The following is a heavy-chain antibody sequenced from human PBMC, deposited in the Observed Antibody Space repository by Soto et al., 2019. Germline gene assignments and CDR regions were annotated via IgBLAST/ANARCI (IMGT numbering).Heavy chain of an antibody. CDR3: AKGLDRASLDF. CDR1: GFTFSTHT. CDR2: LTADSDDT. Sequence: EVQLLESGGTLVQPGGSLRLSCVASGFTFSTHTMNWVRQAPGKGLEWVSRLTADSDDTSYADSIKVRFTISRDNSKSPLYLQTNSLRAEDTAIYYCAKGLDRASLDFWGQGALVTVSS. J-gene: IGHJ4*02. V-gene: IGHV3-23*01. D-gene: IGHD1-1*01.